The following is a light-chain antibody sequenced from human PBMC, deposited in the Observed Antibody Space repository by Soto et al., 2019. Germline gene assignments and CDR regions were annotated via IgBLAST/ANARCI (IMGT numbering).Light chain of an antibody. J-gene: IGKJ1*01. CDR2: DAS. Sequence: EIVLTQSPATLSLSPGERATLSCRASQSVSTYLAWYQQKPGQAPRLLIYDASARAAGIPARFIGSGSGTDFTLTISRLEPEDFAVYYCQQYGNSPQTFGQGTKVDIK. CDR3: QQYGNSPQT. CDR1: QSVSTY. V-gene: IGKV3-11*01.